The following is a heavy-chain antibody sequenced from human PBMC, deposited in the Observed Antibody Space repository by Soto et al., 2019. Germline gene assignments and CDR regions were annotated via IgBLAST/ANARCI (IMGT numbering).Heavy chain of an antibody. CDR2: INHSGSA. CDR3: ARGLISGSHYSGGWYYFDS. D-gene: IGHD1-26*01. J-gene: IGHJ4*02. V-gene: IGHV4-34*01. CDR1: GGSFSDYS. Sequence: SETMSVTCDVDGGSFSDYSWTWIRQTPGKGLQWIGQINHSGSANYNPSLKSRVTISVHTSSSQFSLELSSVTAADTAVYYCARGLISGSHYSGGWYYFDSWGQGTQVTVSS.